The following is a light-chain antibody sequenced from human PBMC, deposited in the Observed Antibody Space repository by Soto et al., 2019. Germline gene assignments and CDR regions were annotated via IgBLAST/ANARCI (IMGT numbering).Light chain of an antibody. J-gene: IGKJ1*01. CDR1: QSVSSN. Sequence: EIVMTQSPATLSVSPGERATLSCRASQSVSSNLAWYQQKPGQAPRLLIYGASTRATGIPARFSGSGSGTKFTPTTSTLKSEDFAFYYCQQYNNWPRTFGQGTKVDIK. CDR3: QQYNNWPRT. V-gene: IGKV3-15*01. CDR2: GAS.